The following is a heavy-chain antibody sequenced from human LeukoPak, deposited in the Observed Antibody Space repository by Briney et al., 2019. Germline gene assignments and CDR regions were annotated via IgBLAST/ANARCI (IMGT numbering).Heavy chain of an antibody. D-gene: IGHD5-24*01. J-gene: IGHJ5*02. CDR1: GGSISSYY. CDR3: ARGASGVLVEMATIIFNWFDP. V-gene: IGHV4-59*01. Sequence: PSETLSLTCTVSGGSISSYYWSWIRQPPGKGLEWIGYIYYSGSTNYNPSLKSRVTISVDTSKNQFSLKLNSVTAADTAVYYCARGASGVLVEMATIIFNWFDPWGQGTLVTVSS. CDR2: IYYSGST.